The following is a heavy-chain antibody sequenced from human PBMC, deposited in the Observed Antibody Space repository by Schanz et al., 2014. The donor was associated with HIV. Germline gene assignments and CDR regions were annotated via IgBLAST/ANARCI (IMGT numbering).Heavy chain of an antibody. V-gene: IGHV3-23*04. CDR3: ARRDYGDYYYYYGMDV. CDR2: AGTGGDT. D-gene: IGHD4-17*01. CDR1: GFMFSSYG. J-gene: IGHJ6*02. Sequence: EVQLVESGGGLVQPGGSLRVSCAASGFMFSSYGMSWVRQAPEKGLEWVSSAGTGGDTYYADSVKGRFTISRDNSKNTLYLQMTSLRAEDTAVYYCARRDYGDYYYYYGMDVWGQGTTVTVSS.